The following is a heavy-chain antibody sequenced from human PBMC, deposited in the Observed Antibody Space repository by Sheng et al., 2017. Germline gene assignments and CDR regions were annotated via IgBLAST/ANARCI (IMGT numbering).Heavy chain of an antibody. V-gene: IGHV3-7*01. D-gene: IGHD3-22*01. Sequence: EVQLVESGGGLVQPGGSLRLSCTASGFTFRRNWMTWVRQAPGKGLEWVANIREDGSEKYYVDSVKGRFTISRDNAKNSMYLQMNSLRAEDTAVYYCAKHDNSGYYCIDYWGQG. CDR2: IREDGSEK. CDR1: GFTFRRNW. J-gene: IGHJ4*02. CDR3: AKHDNSGYYCIDY.